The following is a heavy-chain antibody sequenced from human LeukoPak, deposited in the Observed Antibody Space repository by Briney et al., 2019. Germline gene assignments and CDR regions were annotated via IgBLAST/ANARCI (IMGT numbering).Heavy chain of an antibody. CDR3: ARGGYYGSGSYYNGGIYYYYYMDV. CDR2: IYYSGST. J-gene: IGHJ6*03. D-gene: IGHD3-10*01. Sequence: SETLSLTCTVSGGSISSSSYYWGWIRQPPGKGLEWIGSIYYSGSTYYNPSLKSRVTISVDTSKNQFSLKLSSVTAADTAVYYCARGGYYGSGSYYNGGIYYYYYMDVWGKGTTVTISS. CDR1: GGSISSSSYY. V-gene: IGHV4-39*07.